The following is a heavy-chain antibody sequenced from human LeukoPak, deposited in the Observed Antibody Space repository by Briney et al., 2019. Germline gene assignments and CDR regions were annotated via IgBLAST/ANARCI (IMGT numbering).Heavy chain of an antibody. Sequence: SETLSLTCTVSGGSISSGDYYWSWIRQPPGKGLEWIGYIYYSGSTYYNPSLKSRVTISVDTSKDQFSLRLSSVTAADTAVYYCARVIAAAAYFDYWGQGTLVTVSS. CDR2: IYYSGST. CDR3: ARVIAAAAYFDY. J-gene: IGHJ4*02. V-gene: IGHV4-30-4*01. CDR1: GGSISSGDYY. D-gene: IGHD6-13*01.